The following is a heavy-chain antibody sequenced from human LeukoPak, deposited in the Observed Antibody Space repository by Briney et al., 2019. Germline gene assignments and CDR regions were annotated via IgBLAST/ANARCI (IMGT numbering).Heavy chain of an antibody. CDR2: IYYSGNT. CDR1: GGSISRSTYY. CDR3: ARHFPYYCHYGLDV. Sequence: SETLSLTCTASGGSISRSTYYWGWIRQPPGKGLEWIGSIYYSGNTYYNPSLKSRVTISIDTSKNQFSLSLSSVTAADTAVYYCARHFPYYCHYGLDVWGQGTTVTLSS. V-gene: IGHV4-39*01. J-gene: IGHJ6*02.